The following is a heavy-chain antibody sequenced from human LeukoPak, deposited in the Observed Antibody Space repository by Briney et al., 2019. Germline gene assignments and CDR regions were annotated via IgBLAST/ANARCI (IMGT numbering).Heavy chain of an antibody. J-gene: IGHJ3*02. Sequence: ASVKVSCKASGYTFTSYYMHWVRQAPGQGLEWRGIINPSGGSTSYAQKFQGRVTMTRDTSTSTVYMELSSLRSEDTAVYYCASLNYDSSGSDAFDIWGQGTMVTVSS. CDR3: ASLNYDSSGSDAFDI. CDR1: GYTFTSYY. CDR2: INPSGGST. V-gene: IGHV1-46*03. D-gene: IGHD3-22*01.